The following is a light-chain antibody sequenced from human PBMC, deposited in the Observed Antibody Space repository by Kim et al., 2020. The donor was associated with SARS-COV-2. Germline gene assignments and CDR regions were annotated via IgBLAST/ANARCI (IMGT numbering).Light chain of an antibody. V-gene: IGLV2-14*01. J-gene: IGLJ1*01. CDR2: NVA. CDR1: SSDIGHANY. Sequence: QSALTQPASVSGSPGQSITISCTGYSSDIGHANYVSWYQQYPGKAPKLMIFNVAQRPSGISNRFSGSKSGDTASLTISGLQAEDEADYYCSSYTTSASYVFGTGTKVTVL. CDR3: SSYTTSASYV.